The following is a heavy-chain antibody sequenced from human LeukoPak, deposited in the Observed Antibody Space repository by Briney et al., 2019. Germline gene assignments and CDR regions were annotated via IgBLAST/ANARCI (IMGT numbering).Heavy chain of an antibody. CDR3: AKDRSYDSSGLFDY. Sequence: GGSLRLSCAASGFNFSSYVMSWVRQAPGKGLEWVSAISGSGGSTYYADSVKGRFTISRDTSKNTLYLQMNSLRAEDTAVYYCAKDRSYDSSGLFDYWGQGTLVTVSS. D-gene: IGHD3-22*01. CDR1: GFNFSSYV. V-gene: IGHV3-23*01. J-gene: IGHJ4*02. CDR2: ISGSGGST.